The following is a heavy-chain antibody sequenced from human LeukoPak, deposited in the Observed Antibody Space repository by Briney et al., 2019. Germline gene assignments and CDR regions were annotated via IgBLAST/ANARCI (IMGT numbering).Heavy chain of an antibody. CDR1: GGSISSGGYY. CDR3: ARDQGYRLFDY. CDR2: IYHSGST. D-gene: IGHD2-15*01. V-gene: IGHV4-30-2*01. Sequence: PSETLSLTCTVSGGSISSGGYYWSWIRQPPGKGLEWIGYIYHSGSTYYNPSLKSRVTISVDRSKNQFSLKLSSVTAADTAVYYCARDQGYRLFDYWGQGTLVTVSS. J-gene: IGHJ4*02.